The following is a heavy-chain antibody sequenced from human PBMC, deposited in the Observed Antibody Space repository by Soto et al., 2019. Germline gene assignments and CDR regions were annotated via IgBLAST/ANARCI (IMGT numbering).Heavy chain of an antibody. D-gene: IGHD4-17*01. V-gene: IGHV3-33*01. CDR1: GFTFSSYG. J-gene: IGHJ4*02. CDR3: ARDLRPDYGDYLSDY. CDR2: IWYDGSNK. Sequence: PGGSLGLSCAASGFTFSSYGMHWVRQAPGKGLEWVAVIWYDGSNKYYADSVKGRFTISRDNSKNTLYLQMNSLRAEDTAVYYCARDLRPDYGDYLSDYWGQGTLVTVSS.